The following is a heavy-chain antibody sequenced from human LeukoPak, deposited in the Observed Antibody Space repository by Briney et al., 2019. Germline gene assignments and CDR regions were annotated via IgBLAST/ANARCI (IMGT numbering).Heavy chain of an antibody. Sequence: GASVKVSCKASGYTFTSYYIHWVRQAPGQGLEWMGIINPSGGSTSYAQKFQGRVTMSRDTSTSTVYMELSSLRSEDTAVYYCARDRGIAVAGTDYYYGMDVWGKGTTVTVSS. CDR1: GYTFTSYY. CDR2: INPSGGST. J-gene: IGHJ6*04. V-gene: IGHV1-46*01. CDR3: ARDRGIAVAGTDYYYGMDV. D-gene: IGHD6-19*01.